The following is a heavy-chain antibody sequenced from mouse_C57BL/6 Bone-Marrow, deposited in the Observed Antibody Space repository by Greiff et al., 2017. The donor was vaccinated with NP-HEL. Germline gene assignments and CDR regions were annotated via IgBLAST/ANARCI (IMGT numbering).Heavy chain of an antibody. V-gene: IGHV1-59*01. Sequence: QVQLKQPGAELVRPGTSVKLSCKASGYTFTSYWMHWVKQRPGQGLEWIGVIDPSDSYTNYNQKFKGKATLTVDTSSSTAYMQLSSLTSEDSAVYYCARGTLYYPAYWGQGTLVTVSA. D-gene: IGHD3-3*01. CDR2: IDPSDSYT. CDR1: GYTFTSYW. J-gene: IGHJ3*01. CDR3: ARGTLYYPAY.